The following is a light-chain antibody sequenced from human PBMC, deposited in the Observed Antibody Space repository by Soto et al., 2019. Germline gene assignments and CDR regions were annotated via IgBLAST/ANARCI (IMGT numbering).Light chain of an antibody. CDR1: QSISSW. J-gene: IGKJ1*01. Sequence: DIQMTQSPSTLSASVGDRVTITCRASQSISSWLAWYQQKPGKAPNLLIYKASSLESGVPSRFSGSGSETEFTLTISSLQPDDFATYYCQQYQSYWTFGQGTKVEIK. CDR2: KAS. V-gene: IGKV1-5*03. CDR3: QQYQSYWT.